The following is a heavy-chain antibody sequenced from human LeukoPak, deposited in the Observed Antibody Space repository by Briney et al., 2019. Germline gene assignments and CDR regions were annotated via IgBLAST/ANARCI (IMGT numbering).Heavy chain of an antibody. CDR1: GYTFTSYA. J-gene: IGHJ3*02. V-gene: IGHV7-4-1*02. Sequence: ASVKVSCKASGYTFTSYAMNGVRQAPGQGLEWVGWINTNTGNPTYAQGFTGRFVFSLDTSVSTAYLQISSLKAEDTAVYSCARRQTGSWYFGAFDIWGQGTMVAVSS. CDR3: ARRQTGSWYFGAFDI. D-gene: IGHD6-13*01. CDR2: INTNTGNP.